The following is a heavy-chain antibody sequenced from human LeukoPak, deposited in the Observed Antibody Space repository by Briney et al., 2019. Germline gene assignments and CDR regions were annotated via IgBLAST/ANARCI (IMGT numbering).Heavy chain of an antibody. V-gene: IGHV3-74*01. CDR3: ARDGCSGGSCYLGYYYYYGMDV. D-gene: IGHD2-15*01. Sequence: GGSLRLSCAASGFTFSSYWMHWVRQAPGKGLVWVSRINSDGSSTSYADSVKGRFTISRDNAKNTLYLQMNSLRAEDTAVYYCARDGCSGGSCYLGYYYYYGMDVWGQGTTVTVSS. CDR2: INSDGSST. CDR1: GFTFSSYW. J-gene: IGHJ6*02.